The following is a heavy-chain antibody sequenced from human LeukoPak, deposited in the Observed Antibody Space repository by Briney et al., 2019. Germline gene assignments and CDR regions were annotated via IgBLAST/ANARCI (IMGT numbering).Heavy chain of an antibody. D-gene: IGHD4-11*01. J-gene: IGHJ4*02. CDR1: GFTFSSYT. Sequence: GGSLRLSCAASGFTFSSYTFYWFRQAPGKGLEWVASVSVEGIGRYFPGSVEGRFAISRDDSKKSVFLQMSNLRPEDTAVYFCATVTKVDFSYWGQGTLVTVSS. CDR2: VSVEGIGR. CDR3: ATVTKVDFSY. V-gene: IGHV3-30*09.